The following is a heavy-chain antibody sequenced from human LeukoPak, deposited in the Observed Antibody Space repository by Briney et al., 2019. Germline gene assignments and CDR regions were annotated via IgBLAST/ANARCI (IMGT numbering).Heavy chain of an antibody. CDR1: GFTFSSDF. CDR3: ARDPTATGDYPYNWFDP. V-gene: IGHV3-74*01. J-gene: IGHJ5*02. Sequence: GGSLRLSCVASGFTFSSDFMHWIRQAPGEGLMWVSQISGDETYTNYADSVKGRFTISRDNSKNTLYLQMNSLRAEDTAVYYCARDPTATGDYPYNWFDPWGQGTLVTVS. CDR2: ISGDETYT. D-gene: IGHD4-17*01.